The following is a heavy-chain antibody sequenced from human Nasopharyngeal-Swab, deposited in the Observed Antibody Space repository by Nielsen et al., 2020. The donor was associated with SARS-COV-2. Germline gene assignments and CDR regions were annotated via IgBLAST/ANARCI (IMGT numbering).Heavy chain of an antibody. CDR1: GFTFSSYA. J-gene: IGHJ6*03. Sequence: GGSLRLSCAASGFTFSSYAMSWVRQAPGKGLEWVSAISGSGGSTYYADSVKGRFTISRDNSKNTLYLQMNSLRAEDTAVYYCANSDYYYYYMDVWAKGPRSPSP. V-gene: IGHV3-23*01. CDR3: ANSDYYYYYMDV. CDR2: ISGSGGST. D-gene: IGHD6-19*01.